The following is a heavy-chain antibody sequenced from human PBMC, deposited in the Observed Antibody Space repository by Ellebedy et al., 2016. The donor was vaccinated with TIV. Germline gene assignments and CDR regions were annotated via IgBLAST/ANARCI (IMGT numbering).Heavy chain of an antibody. V-gene: IGHV3-7*03. CDR3: ARDTSDLTPFDY. D-gene: IGHD2-15*01. J-gene: IGHJ4*02. CDR2: VKEDGNEK. Sequence: GESLKISCATSGFNLRSFWMSWVRQAPGKGLEWVANVKEDGNEKYYVDSVKGRFTISRDNAKNSLYLQMNSLRAEDTAFYYCARDTSDLTPFDYWGQGTLVTVSS. CDR1: GFNLRSFW.